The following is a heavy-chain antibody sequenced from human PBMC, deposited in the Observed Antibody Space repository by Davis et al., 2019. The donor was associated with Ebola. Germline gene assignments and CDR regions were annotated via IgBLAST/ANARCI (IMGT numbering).Heavy chain of an antibody. Sequence: ASVKVSCKASGYTFTSYGISWVRQAPGQGLEWMGWISAYNGNTNYAQKLQGRVIMTTDTSTSTAYMELRSLRSDDTAVYYCARDRRYYYDSSGYYSNDYWGQGTLVTVSS. J-gene: IGHJ4*02. V-gene: IGHV1-18*01. CDR1: GYTFTSYG. CDR3: ARDRRYYYDSSGYYSNDY. D-gene: IGHD3-22*01. CDR2: ISAYNGNT.